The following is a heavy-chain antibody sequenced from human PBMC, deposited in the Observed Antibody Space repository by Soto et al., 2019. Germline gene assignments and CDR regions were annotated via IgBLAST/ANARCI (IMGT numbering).Heavy chain of an antibody. D-gene: IGHD3-16*01. CDR1: GFTVSDNY. V-gene: IGHV3-53*01. CDR2: LYSGGRI. J-gene: IGHJ6*02. Sequence: EAQLVESGGGLIQPGGSLRLSCAASGFTVSDNYITWVRQAPGKGLEWVSLLYSGGRIYYADSVKGRFTISRDTSKTTLYLQMISLRTEDTAVYYCARSARAYAYALNVWGQGTTVTVSS. CDR3: ARSARAYAYALNV.